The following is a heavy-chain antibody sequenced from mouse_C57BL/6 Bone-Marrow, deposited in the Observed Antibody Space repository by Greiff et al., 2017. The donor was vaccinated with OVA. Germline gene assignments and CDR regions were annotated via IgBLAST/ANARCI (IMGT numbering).Heavy chain of an antibody. D-gene: IGHD2-3*01. CDR2: IWWDDDK. CDR1: GFSLSTYGMG. CDR3: ARIGWLLPFAY. V-gene: IGHV8-8*01. Sequence: QVTLKVSGPGILQPSQTLSLTCSFSGFSLSTYGMGVGWIRQPPGKGLVWLVHIWWDDDKYYNPALKSRLIISKDTSKNQVFLKSANVDTADTATYYCARIGWLLPFAYWGQGTLVTVSA. J-gene: IGHJ3*01.